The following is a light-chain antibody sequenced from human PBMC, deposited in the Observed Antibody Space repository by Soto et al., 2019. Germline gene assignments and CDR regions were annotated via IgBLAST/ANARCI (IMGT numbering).Light chain of an antibody. CDR2: DAS. CDR3: QHYDTFPYT. J-gene: IGKJ5*01. CDR1: QSIKTW. Sequence: DIQMTQSPSALSASVGDRVAITFRASQSIKTWLAWYQRKPGRAPNILIYDASSLQSGVPSRFRGSGSGTEFTLTISSLRPDDFETYYCQHYDTFPYTFGQGTRLEIK. V-gene: IGKV1-5*01.